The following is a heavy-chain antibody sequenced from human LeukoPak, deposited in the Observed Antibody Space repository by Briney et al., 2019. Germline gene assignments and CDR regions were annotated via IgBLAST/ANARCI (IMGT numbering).Heavy chain of an antibody. CDR3: ARDAFSGYRSSWHEDF. Sequence: ASVKVSCKASGYTFTGYYMHWVRQAPGQGLEWMGWINPTSGATNYAQKFLGRMTMTRDTFISTAYMELNRLRSDDTAVYFCARDAFSGYRSSWHEDFWGQGTLLSVSS. J-gene: IGHJ4*02. D-gene: IGHD6-13*01. V-gene: IGHV1-2*02. CDR2: INPTSGAT. CDR1: GYTFTGYY.